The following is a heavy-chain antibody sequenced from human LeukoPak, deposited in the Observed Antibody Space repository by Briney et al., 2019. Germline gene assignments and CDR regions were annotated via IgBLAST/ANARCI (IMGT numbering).Heavy chain of an antibody. Sequence: KPSETLSLTCAVYGGSFTGYYWSWIRQSPGKGLEWIGEINHSGSTNYKSSLKSRVTISVDTSKNQFSLRVSSVTAADMGLYYCARSPTYCSSSNCPVGYSGYDLGYWGQGTLVTVSS. CDR1: GGSFTGYY. D-gene: IGHD5-12*01. CDR3: ARSPTYCSSSNCPVGYSGYDLGY. CDR2: INHSGST. J-gene: IGHJ4*02. V-gene: IGHV4-34*01.